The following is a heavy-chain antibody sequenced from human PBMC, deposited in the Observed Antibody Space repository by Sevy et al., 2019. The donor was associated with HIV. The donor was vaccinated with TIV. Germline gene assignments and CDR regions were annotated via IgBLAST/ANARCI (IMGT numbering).Heavy chain of an antibody. CDR3: GRVGFNWNDVDY. CDR2: TYYSGTT. V-gene: IGHV4-59*01. D-gene: IGHD1-20*01. CDR1: GGSMNIYY. Sequence: SETLSLTCSVFGGSMNIYYWSWIRQPPGKRLEWIGFTYYSGTTNYNPSLKSRVTISIDTSKNQFSLKLSSVTAADTAVYYCGRVGFNWNDVDYWGQGILVTVSS. J-gene: IGHJ4*02.